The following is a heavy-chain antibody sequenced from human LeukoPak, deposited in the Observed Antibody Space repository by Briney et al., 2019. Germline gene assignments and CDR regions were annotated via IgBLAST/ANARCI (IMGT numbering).Heavy chain of an antibody. D-gene: IGHD6-6*01. CDR1: GGSISSGGYY. V-gene: IGHV4-30-2*01. J-gene: IGHJ6*03. CDR2: IYHSGST. CDR3: ARDGLAARPYYYYYMDV. Sequence: SETLSLTCTVSGGSISSGGYYWSWIRQPPGKGLEWIGYIYHSGSTYYNPSLKSRVTIPVDRSKNQFSLKLSSATAADTAVYYCARDGLAARPYYYYYMDVWGKGTTVTVSS.